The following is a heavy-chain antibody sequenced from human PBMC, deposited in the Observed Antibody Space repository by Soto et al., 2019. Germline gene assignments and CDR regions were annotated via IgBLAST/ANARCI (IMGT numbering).Heavy chain of an antibody. Sequence: GGSLRLSCVVSGFTFSDHYMTWIRRVPGKGLEWVSYINGRGSYANYADSVKGRFTISRDNAKNSLLLQMNSLTADDTAVYYCARDVGMADYWGQGTPVTVSS. CDR2: INGRGSYA. D-gene: IGHD7-27*01. J-gene: IGHJ4*02. CDR3: ARDVGMADY. V-gene: IGHV3-11*06. CDR1: GFTFSDHY.